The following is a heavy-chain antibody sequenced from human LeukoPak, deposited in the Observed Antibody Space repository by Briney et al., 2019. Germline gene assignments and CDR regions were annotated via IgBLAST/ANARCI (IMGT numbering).Heavy chain of an antibody. Sequence: GESLKISCKGSGYSFTTYWIGWVRQMPGKGLEWMGIIYPGDSDTRYSPSFQGQVTISADKSFSSAYLQWSSLKASDTAMYYCARLAECSTPSCHRSGPRYFQHWGQGTLVSVSS. J-gene: IGHJ1*01. CDR3: ARLAECSTPSCHRSGPRYFQH. CDR2: IYPGDSDT. V-gene: IGHV5-51*01. D-gene: IGHD2-2*01. CDR1: GYSFTTYW.